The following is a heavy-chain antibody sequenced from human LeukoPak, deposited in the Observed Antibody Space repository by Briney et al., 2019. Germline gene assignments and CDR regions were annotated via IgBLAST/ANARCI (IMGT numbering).Heavy chain of an antibody. Sequence: SVKVSCKASGGTFSSYAISWVRQAPGQGLEWMGRIIPILGIANYAQKFQGRVTITADKSTSTAYMELSSLRSEDTAVYYCARARRQYSWNYGVDPWGQGTLVTVSS. CDR1: GGTFSSYA. CDR2: IIPILGIA. J-gene: IGHJ5*02. V-gene: IGHV1-69*04. CDR3: ARARRQYSWNYGVDP. D-gene: IGHD1-7*01.